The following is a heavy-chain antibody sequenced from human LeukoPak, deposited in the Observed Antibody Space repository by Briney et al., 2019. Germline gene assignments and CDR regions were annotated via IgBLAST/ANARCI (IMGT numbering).Heavy chain of an antibody. D-gene: IGHD3-22*01. J-gene: IGHJ4*02. Sequence: GGSLRLSCAASGFTFSNAWMSWVRQAPGKGLEWVGRIKSKTDGGTTDYAAPVKGRFTISRDDSKNTLYLQMNSLRGEDTAVFYCARPQGYFAANFDYWGQGTLVTVSS. V-gene: IGHV3-15*01. CDR3: ARPQGYFAANFDY. CDR1: GFTFSNAW. CDR2: IKSKTDGGTT.